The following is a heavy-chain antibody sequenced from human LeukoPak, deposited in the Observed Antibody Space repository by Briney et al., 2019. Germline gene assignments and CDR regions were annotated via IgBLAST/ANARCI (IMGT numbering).Heavy chain of an antibody. V-gene: IGHV3-13*01. J-gene: IGHJ4*02. CDR3: ARADLRGYSLDY. Sequence: GSLRLSCAASGFTFSSYDMHWVRQTTGRGLGWVSGIGTAGDTYSPGSVKGRFIISRENAKNSLYLQMNSLRAGDTAVYYCARADLRGYSLDYWGQGTLVTVSS. CDR1: GFTFSSYD. CDR2: IGTAGDT. D-gene: IGHD5-18*01.